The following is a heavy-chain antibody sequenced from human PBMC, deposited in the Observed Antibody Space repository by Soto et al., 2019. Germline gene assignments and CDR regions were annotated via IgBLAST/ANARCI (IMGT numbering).Heavy chain of an antibody. CDR1: GYTFTAYS. Sequence: ASVKVSCKASGYTFTAYSMHWVRQAPGQSLEWMGWINAGDGSTKYSPKFQARVTITRDTSASTVYLGLTSLTSEDRAVYFCAGDHHSSRPYYFDYWGPGTQVTVSS. D-gene: IGHD6-19*01. V-gene: IGHV1-3*01. J-gene: IGHJ4*02. CDR3: AGDHHSSRPYYFDY. CDR2: INAGDGST.